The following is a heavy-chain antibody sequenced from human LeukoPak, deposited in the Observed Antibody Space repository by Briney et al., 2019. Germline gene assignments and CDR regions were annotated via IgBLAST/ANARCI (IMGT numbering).Heavy chain of an antibody. D-gene: IGHD4-17*01. CDR1: GGSISSGDYY. V-gene: IGHV4-30-4*01. CDR3: ARENYGDYGYFQH. Sequence: PSETLSLTCTVSGGSISSGDYYWSWIRQPPGKGLEWIGYIYYSGSTCYNPSLKSRVTISVDTSKSQFSLKLSSVTAADTAVYYCARENYGDYGYFQHWGQGTLVTVSS. CDR2: IYYSGST. J-gene: IGHJ1*01.